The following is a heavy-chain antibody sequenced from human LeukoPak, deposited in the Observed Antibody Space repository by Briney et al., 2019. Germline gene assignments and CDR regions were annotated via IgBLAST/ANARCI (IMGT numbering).Heavy chain of an antibody. J-gene: IGHJ4*02. CDR3: ARGSRLPLDY. CDR2: ISHSGNV. CDR1: GGSFSDYY. V-gene: IGHV4-34*01. Sequence: PSETLSLTCAVYGGSFSDYYWNWIRQFPGKGLEWIGEISHSGNVNCNPSLESRVTISMDTSNYQFSLKLSSVTAVDTAVYYCARGSRLPLDYWGQGSLVTVSS. D-gene: IGHD4-11*01.